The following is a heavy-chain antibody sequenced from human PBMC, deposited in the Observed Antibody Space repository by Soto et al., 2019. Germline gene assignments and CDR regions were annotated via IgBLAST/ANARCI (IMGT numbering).Heavy chain of an antibody. V-gene: IGHV3-48*01. CDR3: ARAPHYYSHYAMDV. CDR1: GFTFSSYS. CDR2: ISSSGGII. J-gene: IGHJ6*04. Sequence: EVQLVESGGGLVQPGGSLRLSCAVSGFTFSSYSMKWVRQAPGKGLEWVSFISSSGGIIYYADSVKGRFTIARDTAKNSLYLQMNSLRADDTAIYYCARAPHYYSHYAMDVWGKGTTVTVSS. D-gene: IGHD3-10*01.